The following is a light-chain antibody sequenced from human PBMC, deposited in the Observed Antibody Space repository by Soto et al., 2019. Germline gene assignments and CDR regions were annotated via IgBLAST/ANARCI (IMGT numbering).Light chain of an antibody. Sequence: DIQMTQSPSTLSASVGDRVTVTCRASQSTSIWLAWYQQKPGKAPKLLIYHASNLGSGVPSRFFGSGSGTEFTLIISSLQPDDFATYYCQQYNSYPWTFGQGTKVDIK. CDR3: QQYNSYPWT. J-gene: IGKJ1*01. V-gene: IGKV1-5*01. CDR2: HAS. CDR1: QSTSIW.